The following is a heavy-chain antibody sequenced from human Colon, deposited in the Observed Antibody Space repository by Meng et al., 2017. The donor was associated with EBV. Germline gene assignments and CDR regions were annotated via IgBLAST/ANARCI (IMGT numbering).Heavy chain of an antibody. V-gene: IGHV4-31*03. J-gene: IGHJ4*02. CDR2: IYYSGST. D-gene: IGHD6-19*01. CDR3: ARVSSGWDYFDY. CDR1: GGSVGSGRYY. Sequence: QVRLQDAGPGRVKPSQTLSLPCTVAGGSVGSGRYYWTWIRQHPGKGLEWFGNIYYSGSTFYNPSLKRRVIISIDTSKNQFTLNLRSVTAADTAVYYCARVSSGWDYFDYWGQGPLVTVSS.